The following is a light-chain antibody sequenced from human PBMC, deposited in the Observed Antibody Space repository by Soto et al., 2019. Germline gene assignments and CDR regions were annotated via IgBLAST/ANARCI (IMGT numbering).Light chain of an antibody. CDR3: QQYNNWPPT. Sequence: EIVMTQSPATLSVSPGERATLSCRASQSVSGNLAWYQQKPGQAPRLLIYGASTRATGIPARFSGSGSGTDLTLPISSLQSEDFAVYYCQQYNNWPPTFGQGTRLEIK. J-gene: IGKJ5*01. V-gene: IGKV3-15*01. CDR1: QSVSGN. CDR2: GAS.